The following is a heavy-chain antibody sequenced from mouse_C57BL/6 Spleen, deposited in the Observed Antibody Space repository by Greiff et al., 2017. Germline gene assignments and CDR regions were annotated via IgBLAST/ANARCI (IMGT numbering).Heavy chain of an antibody. V-gene: IGHV1-15*01. CDR2: IDPETGGT. CDR3: TRSQANWYVRYFDV. CDR1: GYTFTDYE. J-gene: IGHJ1*03. D-gene: IGHD4-1*01. Sequence: QVQLKESGAELVRPGASVTLSCKASGYTFTDYEMHWVKQTPVHGLEWIGAIDPETGGTAYNQKFTGKAILTADKSSSTAYMELRSLTSEDSAVYYCTRSQANWYVRYFDVWGTGTTVTVSS.